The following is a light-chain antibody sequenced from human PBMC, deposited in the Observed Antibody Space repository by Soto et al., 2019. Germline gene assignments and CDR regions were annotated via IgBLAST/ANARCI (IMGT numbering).Light chain of an antibody. J-gene: IGKJ1*01. CDR2: DAS. CDR3: KQHKIYPRT. V-gene: IGKV1-5*01. CDR1: QSISSW. Sequence: DIQMTQSPSTLSSSVGDRVTITCRASQSISSWSSLYQQKTGKAPNLLIYDASSLESVVPSRYRGRGPGTEFTLTISSLQHDDFASYYCKQHKIYPRTFGQGTKVDIK.